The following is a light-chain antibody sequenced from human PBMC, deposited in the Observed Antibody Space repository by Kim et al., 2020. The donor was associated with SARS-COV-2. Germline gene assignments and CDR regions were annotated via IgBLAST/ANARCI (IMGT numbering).Light chain of an antibody. CDR1: SRDVGGYKL. V-gene: IGLV2-23*01. Sequence: QSALTQPASVSGSHGRSITISCTGTSRDVGGYKLVAWYQQYPGRAPKLIIYEDTKWPSGVSSRFSGSKSGNTASLTIYGLRAEDEADYYCCSYAGGPWVFGGGTQLTVL. J-gene: IGLJ3*02. CDR2: EDT. CDR3: CSYAGGPWV.